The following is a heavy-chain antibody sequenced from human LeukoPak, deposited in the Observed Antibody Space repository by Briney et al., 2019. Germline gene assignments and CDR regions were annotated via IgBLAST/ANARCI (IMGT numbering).Heavy chain of an antibody. CDR3: AKGGPRDGYNYSDYGMDV. J-gene: IGHJ6*02. CDR2: ISWDGGST. D-gene: IGHD5-24*01. V-gene: IGHV3-43*01. Sequence: GGSLRLSCAASGFTFSSYWMSWVRQAPGKGLEWVSLISWDGGSTYYADSVKGRFTISRDNSKNSLYLQMNSLRTEDTALYYCAKGGPRDGYNYSDYGMDVWGQGTTVTVSS. CDR1: GFTFSSYW.